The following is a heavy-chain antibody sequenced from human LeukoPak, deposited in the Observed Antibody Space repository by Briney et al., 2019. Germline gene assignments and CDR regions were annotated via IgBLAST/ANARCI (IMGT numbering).Heavy chain of an antibody. CDR2: IYYSGST. J-gene: IGHJ3*02. V-gene: IGHV4-59*08. Sequence: SETLSLTCTVSGGSISSYYWSWIRQPPGKGLEWLGYIYYSGSTNYNPSLKSRVTISVDTSKNQFSLKLSSVTAADTAVYYCARRVRYYDSSGYSYAFDIWGQGTMVTVSS. CDR1: GGSISSYY. D-gene: IGHD3-22*01. CDR3: ARRVRYYDSSGYSYAFDI.